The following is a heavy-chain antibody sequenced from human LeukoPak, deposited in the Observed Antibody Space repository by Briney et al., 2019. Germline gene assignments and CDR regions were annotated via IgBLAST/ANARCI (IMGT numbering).Heavy chain of an antibody. CDR1: GGSISSYY. J-gene: IGHJ5*02. Sequence: SETLSLTCTASGGSISSYYWSWIRQPPGKGLEWIWYIYTSGSTYYNPSLKSRVTISVDTSKNQFSLKLSSVTAADTAVYYCARFVVVVAARYNWFDPWGQGTLVTVSS. CDR3: ARFVVVVAARYNWFDP. CDR2: IYTSGST. D-gene: IGHD2-15*01. V-gene: IGHV4-4*09.